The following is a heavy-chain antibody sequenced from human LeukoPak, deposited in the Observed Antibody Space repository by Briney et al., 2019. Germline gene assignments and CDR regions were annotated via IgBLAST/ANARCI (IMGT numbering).Heavy chain of an antibody. CDR3: ARPLRSRGFGESFDH. CDR1: GYSFTNYW. D-gene: IGHD3-10*01. Sequence: GESLKISCKGSGYSFTNYWIGWVRQMPGKGLEWMGIIYPGDSDTRYSPSFQGQVAISADKSISTAYLQWSSLKASDTAMYYCARPLRSRGFGESFDHWGQGTLVTVSS. CDR2: IYPGDSDT. V-gene: IGHV5-51*01. J-gene: IGHJ4*02.